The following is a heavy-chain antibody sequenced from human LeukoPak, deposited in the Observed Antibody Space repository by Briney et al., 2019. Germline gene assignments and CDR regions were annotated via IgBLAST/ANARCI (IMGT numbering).Heavy chain of an antibody. V-gene: IGHV4-4*07. D-gene: IGHD5-12*01. CDR3: ARDSGYDPLPYNWFDP. Sequence: SSETLSLTCTVSGGSISSYYWSWIRQPAGKGLEWIGRIYTSGSTNYNPSLKSRVTMSVDTSKNQFSLKLSSVTAADTAVYYCARDSGYDPLPYNWFDPWGQGTLVTVSS. CDR1: GGSISSYY. CDR2: IYTSGST. J-gene: IGHJ5*02.